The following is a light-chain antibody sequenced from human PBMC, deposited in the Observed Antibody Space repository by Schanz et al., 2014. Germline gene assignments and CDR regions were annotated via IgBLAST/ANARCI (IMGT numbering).Light chain of an antibody. J-gene: IGKJ1*01. CDR3: QQYGRAPKT. CDR2: GAS. CDR1: QSVTKNY. V-gene: IGKV3-20*01. Sequence: VLTQSPGTLSLSPGERATLSCRASQSVTKNYLAWYQQKPGQAPRLLISGASSRATGIPDRFSGSGSGTDFSLTISRLEPEDFAVYHCQQYGRAPKTFGQGTNVEIK.